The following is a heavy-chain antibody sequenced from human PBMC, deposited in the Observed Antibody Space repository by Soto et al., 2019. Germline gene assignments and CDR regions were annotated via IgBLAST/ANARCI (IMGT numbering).Heavy chain of an antibody. Sequence: SETLSLTCSVSGAALNSGNYYWSWIRQVPGKGLEWIGHIYVTGAVDYNPSLRDRITISQDTSERQFSLNLRLVTAADTAVYYCARPRIATNTYKWFEPCGQGTRVIFAS. CDR2: IYVTGAV. V-gene: IGHV4-31*03. CDR1: GAALNSGNYY. J-gene: IGHJ5*02. CDR3: ARPRIATNTYKWFEP. D-gene: IGHD2-21*01.